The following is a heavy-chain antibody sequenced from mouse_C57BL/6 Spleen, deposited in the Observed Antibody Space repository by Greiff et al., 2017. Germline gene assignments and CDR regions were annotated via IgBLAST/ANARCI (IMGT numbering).Heavy chain of an antibody. J-gene: IGHJ2*01. Sequence: DVQLQESGPGLVKPSQSLSLTCSVTGYSITSCYYWNWIRQFPGNKLEWMGYISYDGSNNYNPSLKNRISITRDTSKNQFFLKLNSVTTEDTATYYCARETIYYDYGGFDYWGQGTTLTVSS. CDR3: ARETIYYDYGGFDY. V-gene: IGHV3-6*01. CDR1: GYSITSCYY. CDR2: ISYDGSN. D-gene: IGHD2-4*01.